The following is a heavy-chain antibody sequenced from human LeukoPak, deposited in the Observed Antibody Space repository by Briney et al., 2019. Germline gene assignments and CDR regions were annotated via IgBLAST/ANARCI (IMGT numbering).Heavy chain of an antibody. D-gene: IGHD5-12*01. CDR1: GFTFSSHS. Sequence: GGSLRLSCAASGFTFSSHSMNWVRQAPGKGLEWVSYISSSSSTIYYADSVKGRFTISRDNAKNSLYLQMNSLRAEDTAVYYCARSGSSGYEDKDNWFDPWGQGTLVTVSS. V-gene: IGHV3-48*01. CDR3: ARSGSSGYEDKDNWFDP. J-gene: IGHJ5*02. CDR2: ISSSSSTI.